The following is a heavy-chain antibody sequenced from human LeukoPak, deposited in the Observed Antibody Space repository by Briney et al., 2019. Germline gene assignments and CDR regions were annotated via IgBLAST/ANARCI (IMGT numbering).Heavy chain of an antibody. CDR2: INHSGST. CDR3: AKSLYCGGDCS. V-gene: IGHV4-34*01. D-gene: IGHD2-21*02. Sequence: PSVTLSLTCAVYGGSFSTYYWSWIRQPPGKGLEWIGEINHSGSTKYNPSLKSRVTLSLDTSKNQFSLRLTSVTAADTAVYYCAKSLYCGGDCSWGQGTLVTVSS. J-gene: IGHJ5*02. CDR1: GGSFSTYY.